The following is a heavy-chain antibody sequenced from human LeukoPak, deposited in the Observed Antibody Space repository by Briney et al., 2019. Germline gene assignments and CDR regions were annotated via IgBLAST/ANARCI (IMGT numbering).Heavy chain of an antibody. CDR1: GGTFSSYA. CDR3: ARDKYTYCSGGSCYGGFDY. CDR2: IIPIFGTA. Sequence: SVKVSCKASGGTFSSYAIRWVRQAPGQGLEWMGGIIPIFGTANYAQKFQGRVTITTDESTSTAYMELSSLRSEDTAVYYCARDKYTYCSGGSCYGGFDYWGQGTLVTVSS. D-gene: IGHD2-15*01. V-gene: IGHV1-69*05. J-gene: IGHJ4*02.